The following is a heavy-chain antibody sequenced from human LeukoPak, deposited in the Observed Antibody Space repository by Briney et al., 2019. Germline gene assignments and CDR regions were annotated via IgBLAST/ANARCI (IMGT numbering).Heavy chain of an antibody. J-gene: IGHJ4*02. D-gene: IGHD3-10*01. CDR2: IRYDGSNK. V-gene: IGHV3-30*02. Sequence: PGGSLRLSCAASGSTFSSYGMHWVRQAPGKGLEWVAFIRYDGSNKYYADSVKGRFTISRDNSKNTLYLQMNSLRAEDTAVYYCARDGGLYSVVLGADYNCFDYWGQGTLVTVSS. CDR1: GSTFSSYG. CDR3: ARDGGLYSVVLGADYNCFDY.